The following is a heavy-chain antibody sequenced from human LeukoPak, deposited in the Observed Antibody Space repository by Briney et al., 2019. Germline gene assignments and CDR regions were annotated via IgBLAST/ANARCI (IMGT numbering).Heavy chain of an antibody. J-gene: IGHJ4*02. Sequence: SETLSLTCTVSGGSISSGDYSWSWIRQPPGKGLEWIGYIYYSGSTYYNPSLKSRVTISVDTSKNQFSLKLSSVTAADTAVYYCARDRGNYSFDYWGQGTLVTVSS. D-gene: IGHD1-26*01. CDR2: IYYSGST. CDR1: GGSISSGDYS. V-gene: IGHV4-30-4*08. CDR3: ARDRGNYSFDY.